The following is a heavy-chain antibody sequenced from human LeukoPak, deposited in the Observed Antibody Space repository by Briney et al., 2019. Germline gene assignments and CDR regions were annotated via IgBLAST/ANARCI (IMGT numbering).Heavy chain of an antibody. CDR3: AKGRYVDWLFDY. CDR2: IEQDGGEE. CDR1: GFRSTYYW. D-gene: IGHD3-9*01. J-gene: IGHJ4*02. Sequence: QPGGSLRLSCVVSGFRSTYYWMTWVRPAPGEGLEWVANIEQDGGEEYYVDSGKGRFTISRDNAKNSVYLQMNSLRVEDTAVYYCAKGRYVDWLFDYWGQGTLVTVSS. V-gene: IGHV3-7*03.